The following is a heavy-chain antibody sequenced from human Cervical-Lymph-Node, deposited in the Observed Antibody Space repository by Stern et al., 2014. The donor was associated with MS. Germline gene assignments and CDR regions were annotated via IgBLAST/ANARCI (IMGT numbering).Heavy chain of an antibody. CDR3: ARDRYGSGSYYTNYFDY. V-gene: IGHV1-46*01. D-gene: IGHD3-10*01. J-gene: IGHJ4*02. CDR1: GYTFTRYY. Sequence: QLVQSGAEVKKPGASVKVSCKASGYTFTRYYMHWVRQAPGQGLEWMGIINPSGGSTSYAQKFQGRVTMTRDTSTSTVYMELSSLRSEDTAVYYCARDRYGSGSYYTNYFDYWGQGTLVTVSS. CDR2: INPSGGST.